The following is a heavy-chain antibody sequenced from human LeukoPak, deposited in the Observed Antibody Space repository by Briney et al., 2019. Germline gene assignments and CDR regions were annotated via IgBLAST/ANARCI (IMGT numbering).Heavy chain of an antibody. J-gene: IGHJ4*02. Sequence: GGSLRLSCAASGFTFSSYWMHWVRQAPEKGLEWVANINQDGSEKYYVDSVKGRFTISRDNAKNSLYLQTNSLRAEDTAVYYCARALGAYASFWGQGTLVTVSS. CDR3: ARALGAYASF. CDR1: GFTFSSYW. V-gene: IGHV3-7*03. D-gene: IGHD5-12*01. CDR2: INQDGSEK.